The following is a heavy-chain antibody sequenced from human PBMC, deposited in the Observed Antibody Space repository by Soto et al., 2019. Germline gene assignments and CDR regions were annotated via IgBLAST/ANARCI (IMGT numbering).Heavy chain of an antibody. V-gene: IGHV1-46*01. D-gene: IGHD1-1*01. Sequence: ASVKVSCKAPGYTFTSYYMHWVRQAPGQGLEWMGIINPSGGSTSYAQKFQGRVTMTRDTSTSTVYMELSSLRSEDTAVYYCARDGERDTGLNFYYYLHGMDAWGQGTRVTVSS. CDR2: INPSGGST. J-gene: IGHJ6*02. CDR3: ARDGERDTGLNFYYYLHGMDA. CDR1: GYTFTSYY.